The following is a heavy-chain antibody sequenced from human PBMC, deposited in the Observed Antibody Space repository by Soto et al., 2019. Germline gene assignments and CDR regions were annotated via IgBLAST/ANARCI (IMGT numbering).Heavy chain of an antibody. CDR2: ISAYNGNT. V-gene: IGHV1-18*01. D-gene: IGHD6-13*01. J-gene: IGHJ4*02. CDR3: ARDLAAAGPFDC. Sequence: QVQLVQSGAEVKKPGASVKVSCKASGYTFTNYAFSWVRQAPGQGLEWMGWISAYNGNTNYPQKLQGRVTMTTDTSKSTAYMELRSPSSDDTAVYYCARDLAAAGPFDCWGQGTLVTVSS. CDR1: GYTFTNYA.